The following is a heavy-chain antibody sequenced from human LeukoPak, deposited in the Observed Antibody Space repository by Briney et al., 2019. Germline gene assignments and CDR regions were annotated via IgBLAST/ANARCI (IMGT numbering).Heavy chain of an antibody. CDR3: ARDSAYGSGSYYNPPYYFDY. J-gene: IGHJ4*02. CDR1: GFTFSSYG. V-gene: IGHV3-33*01. D-gene: IGHD3-10*01. Sequence: PGRSLRLSCAASGFTFSSYGMHWVRQAPGKGLEWVAIIWYDGSNKYYADSVKGRFTISRDNSKNTLYLQMNSLRAEDTAVYYCARDSAYGSGSYYNPPYYFDYWGQGTLVTVSS. CDR2: IWYDGSNK.